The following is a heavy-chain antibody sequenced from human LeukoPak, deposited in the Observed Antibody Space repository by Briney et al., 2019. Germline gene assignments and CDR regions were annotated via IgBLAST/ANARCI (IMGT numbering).Heavy chain of an antibody. CDR2: IYITGST. J-gene: IGHJ3*02. D-gene: IGHD1-14*01. Sequence: PSETLSLTCTVSGGSISNYYWSWIRQPAGKGLEWFGRIYITGSTNYNPSLKSRVTMSVDTSKNQFSLKLSSVTAADTAMYYCARDIKGGGAFDIWGQGTMVTVSS. CDR3: ARDIKGGGAFDI. CDR1: GGSISNYY. V-gene: IGHV4-4*07.